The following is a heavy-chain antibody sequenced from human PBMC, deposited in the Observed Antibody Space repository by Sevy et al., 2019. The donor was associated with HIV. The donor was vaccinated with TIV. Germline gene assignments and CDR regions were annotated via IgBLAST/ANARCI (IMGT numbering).Heavy chain of an antibody. J-gene: IGHJ4*02. V-gene: IGHV3-23*01. Sequence: GSLRLSCAASGFTFSSYAMSWVRQAPGKGLEWGSAISGSGGSTYYADSVKGRFTISRDNSKNTLYLQMNSLRAEDTAVYYCAKDRDGGYSGYDSDYWGQGTLVTVSS. CDR3: AKDRDGGYSGYDSDY. CDR1: GFTFSSYA. D-gene: IGHD5-12*01. CDR2: ISGSGGST.